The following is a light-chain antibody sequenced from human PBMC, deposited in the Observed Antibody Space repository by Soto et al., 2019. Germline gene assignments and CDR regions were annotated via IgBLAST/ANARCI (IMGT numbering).Light chain of an antibody. V-gene: IGKV4-1*01. CDR2: WAS. J-gene: IGKJ1*01. CDR1: QSVLYSSNNKNY. Sequence: DIVMTQSPDSLAVSLGERATINCKSSQSVLYSSNNKNYLAWYQQKPGQPPKLLIYWASTRDSGVPGRFTGRGYGTDFPLTISSLKAEDVAVYYCQQYYSTPWTFGQGTKVEIK. CDR3: QQYYSTPWT.